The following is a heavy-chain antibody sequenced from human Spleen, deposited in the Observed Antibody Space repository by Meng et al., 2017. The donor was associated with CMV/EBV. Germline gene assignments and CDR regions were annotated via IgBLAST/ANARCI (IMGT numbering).Heavy chain of an antibody. Sequence: GGSLRLSCAASGFIFRDFAMTWVRQAPGKGLEWVSVIYTGNGGRFYADSVKGRFTVSRDDSKNTLYLQMNSLRDEDTAVYYCAGIELGYSRLGSEAFDMWGQGTMVTVSS. D-gene: IGHD6-13*01. CDR2: IYTGNGGR. CDR1: GFIFRDFA. CDR3: AGIELGYSRLGSEAFDM. J-gene: IGHJ3*02. V-gene: IGHV3-23*03.